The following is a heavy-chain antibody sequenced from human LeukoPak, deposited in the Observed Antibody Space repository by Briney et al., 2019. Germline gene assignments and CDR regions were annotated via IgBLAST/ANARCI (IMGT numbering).Heavy chain of an antibody. CDR1: GYTFTGYY. CDR2: INPNSGGT. D-gene: IGHD3-3*01. V-gene: IGHV1-2*02. J-gene: IGHJ6*02. CDR3: ARDSPRGFLEWSSPLYYYYGMDV. Sequence: ASVKVSCKASGYTFTGYYMHWVRQAPGQGLEWMGWINPNSGGTNYAQKLQGRVTMTTDTSTSTAYMELRSLRSDDTAVYYCARDSPRGFLEWSSPLYYYYGMDVWGQGTTVTVSS.